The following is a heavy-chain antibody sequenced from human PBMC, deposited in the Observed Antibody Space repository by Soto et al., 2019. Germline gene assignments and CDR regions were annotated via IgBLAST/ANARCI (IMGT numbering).Heavy chain of an antibody. V-gene: IGHV4-59*01. J-gene: IGHJ5*02. D-gene: IGHD3-10*01. CDR3: ARGVTMVRGFQAYNWFDP. Sequence: SETLSLTCTVSGGSISSYYWSWIRQPPGKGLEWIGYIYYSGSTNYNPSLKSRVTISVDTSKNQFSLKLSSVTAADTAVYYCARGVTMVRGFQAYNWFDPWGQGTLVTVSS. CDR1: GGSISSYY. CDR2: IYYSGST.